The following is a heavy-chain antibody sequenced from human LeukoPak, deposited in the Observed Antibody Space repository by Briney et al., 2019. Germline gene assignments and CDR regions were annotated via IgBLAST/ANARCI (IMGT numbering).Heavy chain of an antibody. Sequence: GASVKVSCKASGYTFTGHYIHWVRQAPGQGLEWMGIINPSDGGATYAQKFQGRVTMTRDTPTSTLYMEVSSLRSDDTAMYYCAREGPATHLNPRSTFDYWGQGTLVTVSS. D-gene: IGHD2-15*01. V-gene: IGHV1-46*01. CDR2: INPSDGGA. J-gene: IGHJ4*02. CDR1: GYTFTGHY. CDR3: AREGPATHLNPRSTFDY.